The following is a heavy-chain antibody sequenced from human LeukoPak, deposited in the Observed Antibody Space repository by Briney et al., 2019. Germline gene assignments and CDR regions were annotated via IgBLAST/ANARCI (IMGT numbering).Heavy chain of an antibody. J-gene: IGHJ6*02. CDR1: GGSFSGYY. CDR3: AGRTFGPVTHYYYGMDV. D-gene: IGHD3-16*01. CDR2: INHSGST. Sequence: SETLSLTCAVYGGSFSGYYWSWIRQPPGKGLEWIGEINHSGSTNYNPSLKSRVTISVDTPKNQFSLKLSSVTAADTAVYYCAGRTFGPVTHYYYGMDVWGQGTTVTVSS. V-gene: IGHV4-34*01.